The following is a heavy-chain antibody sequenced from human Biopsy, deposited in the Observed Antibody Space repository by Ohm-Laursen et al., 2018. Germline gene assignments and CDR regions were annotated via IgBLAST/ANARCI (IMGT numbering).Heavy chain of an antibody. CDR2: INSNGGTT. D-gene: IGHD1-26*01. V-gene: IGHV3-64*01. CDR3: ARGNSENNYYFAMDV. CDR1: GFTFSIYA. Sequence: SLRLSCAASGFTFSIYAIHWVRQAPGQGLEHVAAINSNGGTTYYVNSVKGRFTISRDNSKNTVSLQMGSLRSEDMAAYYCARGNSENNYYFAMDVWGQGTTVTVSS. J-gene: IGHJ6*02.